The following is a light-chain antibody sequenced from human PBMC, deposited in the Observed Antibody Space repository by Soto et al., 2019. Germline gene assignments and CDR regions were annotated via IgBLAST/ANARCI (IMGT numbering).Light chain of an antibody. CDR2: DAS. Sequence: DIQMTQSPSTLSASVGDRVTITCRASQSISSWLAWYQQKPGKAPKLLIYDASSLESGVPSRFSGSGSGTEFTLTISSLQPEDVATYYCQNYNGAPWTFGQGTKVEIK. J-gene: IGKJ1*01. CDR3: QNYNGAPWT. CDR1: QSISSW. V-gene: IGKV1-5*01.